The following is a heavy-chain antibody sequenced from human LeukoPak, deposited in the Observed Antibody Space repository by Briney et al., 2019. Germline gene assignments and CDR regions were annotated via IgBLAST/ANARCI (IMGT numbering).Heavy chain of an antibody. Sequence: GGSLRLSCAASGFTFSSYSMNWVRQAPGKGLEWVSYISSSSSTIYYADSVKGRFTISRDNAKNSLYLQMNSLRAEDTALYYCATHELKEALDMWGQGTMVTVSS. CDR3: ATHELKEALDM. D-gene: IGHD3-10*01. CDR1: GFTFSSYS. J-gene: IGHJ3*02. V-gene: IGHV3-48*01. CDR2: ISSSSSTI.